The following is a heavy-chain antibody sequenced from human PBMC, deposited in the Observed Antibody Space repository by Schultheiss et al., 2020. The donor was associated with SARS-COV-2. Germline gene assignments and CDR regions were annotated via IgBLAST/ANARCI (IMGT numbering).Heavy chain of an antibody. J-gene: IGHJ6*02. CDR3: ALIAARSYYYGMDV. CDR2: ISYDGSNK. Sequence: GGSLRLSCAASGFTFSSYAMHWVRQAPGKGLEWVAVISYDGSNKYYADSVKGRFTISRDNSKNTLYLQMNSLRAEDTAVYYCALIAARSYYYGMDVWGQGTTVKVSS. D-gene: IGHD6-6*01. CDR1: GFTFSSYA. V-gene: IGHV3-30-3*01.